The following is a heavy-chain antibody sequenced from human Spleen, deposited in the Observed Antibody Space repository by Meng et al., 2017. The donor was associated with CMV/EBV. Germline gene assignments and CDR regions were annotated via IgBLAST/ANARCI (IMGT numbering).Heavy chain of an antibody. CDR3: ARVGWRQWSFDL. V-gene: IGHV4-30-4*08. D-gene: IGHD5-18*01. Sequence: QVTLKDAGPGLVNPYQTLSLTCTVSGGSISSGDYYWSWIRQPPGKGLEWIGYIYYSGSTYYNPSLKCRVTISVDTSKNQFSLKLSSVTAADTAVYYCARVGWRQWSFDLWGRGTLVTASS. J-gene: IGHJ2*01. CDR2: IYYSGST. CDR1: GGSISSGDYY.